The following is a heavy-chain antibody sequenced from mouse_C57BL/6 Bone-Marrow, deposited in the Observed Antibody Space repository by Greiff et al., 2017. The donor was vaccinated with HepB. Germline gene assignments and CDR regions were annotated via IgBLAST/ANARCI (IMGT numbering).Heavy chain of an antibody. CDR1: GYTFTDYY. CDR3: ARGMIYDGYYVFMDY. J-gene: IGHJ4*01. D-gene: IGHD2-3*01. CDR2: IYPGSGNT. V-gene: IGHV1-76*01. Sequence: QVHVKQSGAELVRPGASVKLSCKASGYTFTDYYINWVKQRPGQGLEWIARIYPGSGNTYYNEKFKGKATLTAEKSSSTAYMQLSSLTSEDSAVYFCARGMIYDGYYVFMDYWGQGTSVTVSS.